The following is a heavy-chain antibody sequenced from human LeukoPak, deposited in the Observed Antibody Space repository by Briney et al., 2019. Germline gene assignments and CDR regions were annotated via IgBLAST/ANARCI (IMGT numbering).Heavy chain of an antibody. J-gene: IGHJ4*02. CDR2: IWYDGSNK. CDR3: ARDEDHYFDY. Sequence: GGSLRLSCAASGFTFSSYGIHWVRQAPGKGLEWVAVIWYDGSNKYYADSAKGRFTISRDNSKNTLYLQMNSLRAEDTAVYYCARDEDHYFDYWGQGTLVTASS. V-gene: IGHV3-33*01. CDR1: GFTFSSYG.